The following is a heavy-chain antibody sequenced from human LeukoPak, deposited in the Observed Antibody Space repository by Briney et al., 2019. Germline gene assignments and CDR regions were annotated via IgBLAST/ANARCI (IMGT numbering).Heavy chain of an antibody. Sequence: GASVKVSCKASGYTXTDYYIHWVRQAPGQGLEWMGWINPNSGGTNYAQKFQGRVTMTRDTSISTAYMELTNLISDDTAVYYCARNGAWGSYRLHDFWGQGTLVTVSS. D-gene: IGHD3-16*02. CDR1: GYTXTDYY. V-gene: IGHV1-2*02. CDR3: ARNGAWGSYRLHDF. CDR2: INPNSGGT. J-gene: IGHJ4*02.